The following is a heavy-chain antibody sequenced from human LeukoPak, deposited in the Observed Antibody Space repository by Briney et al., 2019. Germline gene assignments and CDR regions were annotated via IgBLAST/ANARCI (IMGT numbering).Heavy chain of an antibody. CDR1: GFTFSSYS. D-gene: IGHD5-18*01. CDR3: ARVVDTAMVTLDY. J-gene: IGHJ4*02. V-gene: IGHV3-21*01. CDR2: ISSSSSYI. Sequence: PGGSLRLSCAASGFTFSSYSMNWVRQAPGKGLEWVSSISSSSSYIYYADSVKGRFTISRDNAKNSLYLQMNSLRAEDTAVYYCARVVDTAMVTLDYWGQGTLVTVSS.